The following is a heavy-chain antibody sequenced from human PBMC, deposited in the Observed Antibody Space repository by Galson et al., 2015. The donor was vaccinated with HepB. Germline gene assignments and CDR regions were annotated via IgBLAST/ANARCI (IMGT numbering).Heavy chain of an antibody. J-gene: IGHJ4*02. CDR2: ISGSGGST. D-gene: IGHD2-21*02. CDR3: AKGPPWSIVVVTANAKFDY. CDR1: GFTFSSYA. V-gene: IGHV3-23*01. Sequence: SLRLSCAASGFTFSSYAMSWVRQAPGKGLEWVSAISGSGGSTYYADSVKGRFTISRDNSKNTLYLQMNSLRAEDTAVYYCAKGPPWSIVVVTANAKFDYWGQGTLVTVSS.